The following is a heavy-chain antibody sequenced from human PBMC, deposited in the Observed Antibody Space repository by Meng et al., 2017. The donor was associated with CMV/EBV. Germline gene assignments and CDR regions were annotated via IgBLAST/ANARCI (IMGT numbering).Heavy chain of an antibody. CDR3: ARMERDQLLSGYFDY. CDR2: IDSSGA. V-gene: IGHV3-23*05. CDR1: GFTFSSYA. J-gene: IGHJ4*02. D-gene: IGHD2-2*01. Sequence: GGSLRLSCAASGFTFSSYAMSWVRQTPGKGLEWVSTIDSSGAYIADSVKGRFAVSRDNAKNTLYLQMNSLRAEDTAVYYCARMERDQLLSGYFDYWGQGTLVTVSS.